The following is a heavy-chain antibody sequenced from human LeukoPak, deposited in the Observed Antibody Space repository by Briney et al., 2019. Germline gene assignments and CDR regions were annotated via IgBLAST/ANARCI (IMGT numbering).Heavy chain of an antibody. D-gene: IGHD3-10*01. CDR3: ARTRYYYNSRSYGAPYYFDY. Sequence: SETLSLTCAVSGGSISSGGYSWRWIRQPPGKGLEWIGYIFYSGNTYYNPSLKSQVTISVDTSKNQFSLKLSSVTAADTAVYYCARTRYYYNSRSYGAPYYFDYWGQGTLVTVSS. CDR1: GGSISSGGYS. CDR2: IFYSGNT. J-gene: IGHJ4*02. V-gene: IGHV4-30-2*03.